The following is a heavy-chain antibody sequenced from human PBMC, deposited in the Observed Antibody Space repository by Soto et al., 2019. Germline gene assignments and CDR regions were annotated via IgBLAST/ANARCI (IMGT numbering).Heavy chain of an antibody. CDR2: INAGNGNT. D-gene: IGHD3-10*01. Sequence: ASVKVSFKASGYTFTSYAMHWVRQAPGQRLEWMGWINAGNGNTKYSQKFQGRVTITRDTSASTAYMELSSLRSEDTAVYYCARDSDGSGSYDYWGQGTLVTVSS. CDR1: GYTFTSYA. CDR3: ARDSDGSGSYDY. V-gene: IGHV1-3*01. J-gene: IGHJ4*02.